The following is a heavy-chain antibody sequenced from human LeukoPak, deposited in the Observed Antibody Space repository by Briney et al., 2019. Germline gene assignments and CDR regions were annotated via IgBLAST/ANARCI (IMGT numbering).Heavy chain of an antibody. CDR3: ARDYRVSGWYSPEGYFDY. D-gene: IGHD6-19*01. CDR2: FSSPRTYI. Sequence: GGSLRLSCAASGFIFSSYSMNWVRQAPGKGLEWVSSFSSPRTYIYYADSVQGRFTISKANAKTSLYLQMNSLRAEDTAVYYWARDYRVSGWYSPEGYFDYWGQGTLVTVSS. V-gene: IGHV3-21*06. CDR1: GFIFSSYS. J-gene: IGHJ4*02.